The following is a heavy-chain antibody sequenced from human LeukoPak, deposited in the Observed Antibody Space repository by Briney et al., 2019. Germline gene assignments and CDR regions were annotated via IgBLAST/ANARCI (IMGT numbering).Heavy chain of an antibody. J-gene: IGHJ4*02. CDR3: AREGPHGSGIYYNPLDY. Sequence: SETLSRTCTVSGGSISSSSYYWGWIRQPPGKGLEWIGSIYYSGSTYYNPSLKSRVTISVDTSKNQFSLKLSSVTAADTAVYYCAREGPHGSGIYYNPLDYWGQGALVIVSS. V-gene: IGHV4-39*07. CDR1: GGSISSSSYY. D-gene: IGHD3-10*01. CDR2: IYYSGST.